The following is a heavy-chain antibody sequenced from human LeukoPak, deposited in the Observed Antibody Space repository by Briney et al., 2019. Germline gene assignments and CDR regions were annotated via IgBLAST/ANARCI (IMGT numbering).Heavy chain of an antibody. J-gene: IGHJ4*02. CDR2: INPNSGGT. CDR3: ARVMNREGTNY. V-gene: IGHV1-2*02. Sequence: ASVKVSCKASGYTFTGYYMHWVRQAPGQGLEWMGWINPNSGGTKYAQKFQGRVTMTRDTSISTAYMELNRLRSDDTAVYYCARVMNREGTNYWGQGTLVTVSS. D-gene: IGHD1/OR15-1a*01. CDR1: GYTFTGYY.